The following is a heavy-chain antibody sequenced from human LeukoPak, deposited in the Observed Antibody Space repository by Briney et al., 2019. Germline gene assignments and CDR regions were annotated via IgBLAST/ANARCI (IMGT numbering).Heavy chain of an antibody. J-gene: IGHJ3*02. D-gene: IGHD6-13*01. Sequence: GGSLRLSCAASGFTFSDYYMSWIRQAPGKGLEWVSYISSSGSTIYYADSVKGRFTISRDNAKNSLYLQMNSLRAEDTAVYYCARVLAAAGNDAFDIWGQGTMVTVPS. V-gene: IGHV3-11*01. CDR1: GFTFSDYY. CDR2: ISSSGSTI. CDR3: ARVLAAAGNDAFDI.